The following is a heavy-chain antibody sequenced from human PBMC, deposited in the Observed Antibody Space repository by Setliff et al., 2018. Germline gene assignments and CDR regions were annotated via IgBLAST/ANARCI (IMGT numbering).Heavy chain of an antibody. CDR2: ISAYTGNT. V-gene: IGHV1-18*01. D-gene: IGHD3-10*01. CDR3: SRLVRFCTRIVCQRLSGDDY. CDR1: GYTFNNYG. J-gene: IGHJ4*02. Sequence: ASVKVSCKASGYTFNNYGITWVRQAPGQGLEWMGWISAYTGNTKFAQKFQGRVTMTTDTSTSTAYLELRSLRSDDPAVYYCSRLVRFCTRIVCQRLSGDDYWGQGTLVTVSS.